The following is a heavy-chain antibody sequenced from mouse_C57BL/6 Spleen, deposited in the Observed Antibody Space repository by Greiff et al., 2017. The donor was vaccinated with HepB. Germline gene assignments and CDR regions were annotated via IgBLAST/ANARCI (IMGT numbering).Heavy chain of an antibody. CDR2: INPSTGGT. J-gene: IGHJ2*01. CDR1: GYSFTGYY. V-gene: IGHV1-42*01. D-gene: IGHD1-3*01. CDR3: ARGETEWYFDC. Sequence: EVQLQQSGPELVKPGASVKISCKASGYSFTGYYMNWVKQSPEKSLEWIGEINPSTGGTTYNQKFKAKATLTVDKSSSTAYMQLKSLTSEDSAVYYCARGETEWYFDCWGQGTTLTVSS.